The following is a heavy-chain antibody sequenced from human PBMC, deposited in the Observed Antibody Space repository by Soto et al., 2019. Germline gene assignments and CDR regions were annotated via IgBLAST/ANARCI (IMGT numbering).Heavy chain of an antibody. D-gene: IGHD1-1*01. J-gene: IGHJ5*02. V-gene: IGHV1-24*01. CDR2: FDPEHGET. Sequence: ASVKVSCKVSGYTLTEISMHWVRQPPGKGLEWMGGFDPEHGETIYAQKFQGRVTMTEDTSTDTAYMELSSLRSEDTAVYYCAREWNPLNWFDPWGQGTLVTVSS. CDR1: GYTLTEIS. CDR3: AREWNPLNWFDP.